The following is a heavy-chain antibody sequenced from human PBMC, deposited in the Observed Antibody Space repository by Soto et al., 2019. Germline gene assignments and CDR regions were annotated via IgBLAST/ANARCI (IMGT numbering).Heavy chain of an antibody. CDR2: SYSNNHK. V-gene: IGHV2-5*01. J-gene: IGHJ4*02. CDR1: GFSLTTPGVG. D-gene: IGHD2-21*02. CDR3: AHRHQVGTVTDGFDF. Sequence: QITLKESGPTLVKPTQALTLTCTFSGFSLTTPGVGVAWIRQPPGNALQLLAVSYSNNHKRFSPALETSVGNTKYTPRNQVVLTVTNLDPADTATYFCAHRHQVGTVTDGFDFWGQGLLVTVTS.